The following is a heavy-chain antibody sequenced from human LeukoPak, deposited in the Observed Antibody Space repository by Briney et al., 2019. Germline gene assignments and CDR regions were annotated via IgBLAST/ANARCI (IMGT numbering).Heavy chain of an antibody. Sequence: SQTLSLTCAISGDSVSSINGAWNWIRQSPSRGLEWLGRTNYRSKWNTDYALSMKGRITINPDTSKNQFSLQLNSVTPDDTSVYDCARDLGNTGWYTFDYWGQGTLVTVPS. CDR1: GDSVSSINGA. V-gene: IGHV6-1*01. CDR2: TNYRSKWNT. D-gene: IGHD6-19*01. CDR3: ARDLGNTGWYTFDY. J-gene: IGHJ4*02.